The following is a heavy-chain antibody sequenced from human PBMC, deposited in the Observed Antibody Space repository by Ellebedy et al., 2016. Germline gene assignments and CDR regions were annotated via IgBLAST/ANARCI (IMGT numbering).Heavy chain of an antibody. Sequence: SETLSLXXAVYGGSFSGYYWSWIRQPPGKGLEWIGEINHSGSTNYNPSLKSRVTISVETSKNQFSLKLSSVTAADTAVYYCARSGKDAVWSGYYTRVPWFDPWGQGTLVTVSS. J-gene: IGHJ5*02. CDR2: INHSGST. CDR3: ARSGKDAVWSGYYTRVPWFDP. CDR1: GGSFSGYY. D-gene: IGHD3-3*01. V-gene: IGHV4-34*01.